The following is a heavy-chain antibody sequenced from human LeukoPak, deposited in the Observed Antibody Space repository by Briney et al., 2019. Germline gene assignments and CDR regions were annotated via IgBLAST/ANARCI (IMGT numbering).Heavy chain of an antibody. CDR1: GYTFTGYY. J-gene: IGHJ5*02. Sequence: ASVTVSCTASGYTFTGYYMHWVRQAPGQGLEWMGWINANSGGTNYAQKFQGRVTMTRDTSTSTAYMELSRLRSDDTAVYYCARSGGEITIFGVVKNWFDPWGQGTLVTVSS. D-gene: IGHD3-3*01. V-gene: IGHV1-2*02. CDR3: ARSGGEITIFGVVKNWFDP. CDR2: INANSGGT.